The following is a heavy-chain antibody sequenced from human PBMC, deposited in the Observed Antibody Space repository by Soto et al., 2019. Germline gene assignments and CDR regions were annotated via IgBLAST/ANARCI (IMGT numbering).Heavy chain of an antibody. CDR2: ISGSGGST. J-gene: IGHJ4*02. CDR1: GFTFSSYA. CDR3: TTGRSALPY. Sequence: EVQRLESGGGLVQPGGSLRLSCAASGFTFSSYAMTWVRQAPGKGLEWVSAISGSGGSTYYADSVKGRFTISRDNYKNASYLYMHILTAEDTTVYYCTTGRSALPYWGQGTLVTVS. V-gene: IGHV3-23*01.